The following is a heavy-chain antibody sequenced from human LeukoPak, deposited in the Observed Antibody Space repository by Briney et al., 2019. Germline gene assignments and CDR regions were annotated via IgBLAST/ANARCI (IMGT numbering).Heavy chain of an antibody. Sequence: GGSLRLSCAASGFTFSSYSMNWVRQAPGKGLEWVSSISSSSSYIYYADSVKGRFTISRDNAKNSLYLQMNSLRAEDTAVYYCARLGYDFWSGYYTFDYWGQGTLVTVSS. CDR2: ISSSSSYI. CDR3: ARLGYDFWSGYYTFDY. V-gene: IGHV3-21*01. CDR1: GFTFSSYS. J-gene: IGHJ4*02. D-gene: IGHD3-3*01.